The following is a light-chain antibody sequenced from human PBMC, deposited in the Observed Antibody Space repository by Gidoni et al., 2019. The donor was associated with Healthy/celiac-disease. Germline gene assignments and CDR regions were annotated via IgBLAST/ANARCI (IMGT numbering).Light chain of an antibody. Sequence: DIQMTQSPSSLSASVGDRVTITCQASQDISNYLNWYQQKPGKAPKLLIYDASNLETGVPSRFSGSGSGTDFTFTSSSLQPEDIATYYCQQFGQGTRLEIK. V-gene: IGKV1-33*01. CDR3: QQ. CDR1: QDISNY. CDR2: DAS. J-gene: IGKJ5*01.